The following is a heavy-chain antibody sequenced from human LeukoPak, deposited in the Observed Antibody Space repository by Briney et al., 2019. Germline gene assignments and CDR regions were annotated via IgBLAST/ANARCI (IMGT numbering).Heavy chain of an antibody. D-gene: IGHD3-10*01. CDR3: AREASGSYVSSYMDV. V-gene: IGHV1-46*01. J-gene: IGHJ6*03. CDR1: GYTFTSNY. Sequence: ASVKVSCKASGYTFTSNYIHWVRQAPGQGLEWMGLINPSGGSTNYAQKFQGRVTMTRDTSTSTLYMELSSLRSEDTAVYYCAREASGSYVSSYMDVWGKGTTVTVSS. CDR2: INPSGGST.